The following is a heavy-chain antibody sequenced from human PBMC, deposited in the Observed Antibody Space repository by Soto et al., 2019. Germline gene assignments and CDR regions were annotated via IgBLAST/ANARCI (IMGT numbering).Heavy chain of an antibody. D-gene: IGHD3-22*01. CDR1: GFTFSNYA. V-gene: IGHV3-23*01. J-gene: IGHJ3*02. Sequence: GSLLLACTVSGFTFSNYAMSWVRQAPGKGLDWVSAISGSGASTYNADSVKGRFTISRDNSKNTLYLQMNSLRAEDTALYYCAKKDGTDGYYDAFDIWGQGTTVTV. CDR3: AKKDGTDGYYDAFDI. CDR2: ISGSGAST.